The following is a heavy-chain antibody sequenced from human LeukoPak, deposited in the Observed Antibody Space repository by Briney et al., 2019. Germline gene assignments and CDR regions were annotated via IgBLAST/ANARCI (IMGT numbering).Heavy chain of an antibody. Sequence: PGGSLRLSCAASGFTFSSYSMNWVRQAPGKGLEWVSYIRSSSSTIYYADSVKGRFTISGDNAKNSLYLQMNSLRAEDTAVYYCVRDQGGAVSYWGQGTLVTVSS. J-gene: IGHJ4*02. D-gene: IGHD3-16*01. CDR1: GFTFSSYS. CDR3: VRDQGGAVSY. CDR2: IRSSSSTI. V-gene: IGHV3-48*01.